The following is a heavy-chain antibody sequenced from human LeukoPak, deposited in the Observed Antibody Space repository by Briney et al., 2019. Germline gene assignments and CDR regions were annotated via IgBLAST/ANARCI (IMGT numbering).Heavy chain of an antibody. J-gene: IGHJ6*03. CDR3: ARDLGGYSDGSYYYYMDV. Sequence: SETLSLTCTVSGGSVSTYYWSWIRQPAGKGLEFIGRFFTSGTSGTANYNPSLKNRVTMSLDTSKNQFTLKLTSVTAADTAVYYCARDLGGYSDGSYYYYMDVWGKGTTVTVSS. CDR1: GGSVSTYY. V-gene: IGHV4-4*07. D-gene: IGHD5-18*01. CDR2: FFTSGTSGTA.